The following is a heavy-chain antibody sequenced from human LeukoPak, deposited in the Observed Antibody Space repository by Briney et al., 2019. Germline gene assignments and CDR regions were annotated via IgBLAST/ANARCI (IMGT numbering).Heavy chain of an antibody. CDR2: ISGSGGST. CDR1: GFTFSSYA. Sequence: PGGSLRLSCAASGFTFSSYAMSWVRQAPGKGLEWVSAISGSGGSTYYADSVKGRFTISRDNSKNTLYLQMNSLRAEDTAVYYCRVPWVVGATSAFSFDYWGQGTLVTVSS. CDR3: RVPWVVGATSAFSFDY. D-gene: IGHD1-26*01. V-gene: IGHV3-23*01. J-gene: IGHJ4*02.